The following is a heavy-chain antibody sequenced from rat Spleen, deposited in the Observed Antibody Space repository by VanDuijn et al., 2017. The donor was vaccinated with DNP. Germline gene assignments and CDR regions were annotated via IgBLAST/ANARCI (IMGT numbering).Heavy chain of an antibody. J-gene: IGHJ2*01. CDR2: IIYDGSHT. Sequence: EVQLVESGGGVVQPGKSLKLSCAASGFSFSDSAMAWVRQSPKMGLEWVATIIYDGSHTFYRDSVQGRFTISRDNTKNTLHLQMDNLGSDDTATYYCVARIYGGFSFWGQGIMVTVSS. V-gene: IGHV5-17*01. CDR3: VARIYGGFSF. CDR1: GFSFSDSA. D-gene: IGHD1-11*01.